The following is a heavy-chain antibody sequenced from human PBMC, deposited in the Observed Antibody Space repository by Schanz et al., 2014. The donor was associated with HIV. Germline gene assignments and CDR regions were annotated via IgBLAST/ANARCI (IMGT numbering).Heavy chain of an antibody. Sequence: QVQLVQSGAEVKKPGASVKVSCKASGYSFTAYYMHWVRQAPGQGLEWMGWINPNSGGTNYAQKFQGRVTMTRDTSISTTYMELTRLRSDDTAVYYCARDKSGSSWYDSWGHGTMVTVSS. CDR1: GYSFTAYY. D-gene: IGHD6-13*01. CDR2: INPNSGGT. V-gene: IGHV1-2*02. CDR3: ARDKSGSSWYDS. J-gene: IGHJ5*01.